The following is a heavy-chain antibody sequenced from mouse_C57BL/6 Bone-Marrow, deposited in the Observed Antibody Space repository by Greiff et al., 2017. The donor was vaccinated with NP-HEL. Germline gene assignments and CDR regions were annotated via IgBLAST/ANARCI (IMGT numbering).Heavy chain of an antibody. J-gene: IGHJ1*03. Sequence: DVQLVESGGGLVKPGGSLKLSCAASGFSFSSYTMSWVRQTPEKRLEWVATISGGGGNTYYPASVKGRFTISRDNAKNTLYLQMSSLRSEDTALYYCARHDANGYYGYFDVWGTGTTVTVSS. D-gene: IGHD2-2*01. CDR2: ISGGGGNT. CDR1: GFSFSSYT. CDR3: ARHDANGYYGYFDV. V-gene: IGHV5-9*01.